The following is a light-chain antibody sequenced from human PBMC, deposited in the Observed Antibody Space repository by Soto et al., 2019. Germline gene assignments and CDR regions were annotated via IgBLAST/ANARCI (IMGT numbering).Light chain of an antibody. Sequence: DIQMTQSPSSLSVSVGDRVTITCRASQSISSFLHWFQQKPGKAPNLLIFGSFNLQSGVPSRFSGSGSGTDFTLTITSLQPEDSATYYCQQSYTSPYTFGQGIKLEI. J-gene: IGKJ2*01. CDR3: QQSYTSPYT. V-gene: IGKV1-39*01. CDR2: GSF. CDR1: QSISSF.